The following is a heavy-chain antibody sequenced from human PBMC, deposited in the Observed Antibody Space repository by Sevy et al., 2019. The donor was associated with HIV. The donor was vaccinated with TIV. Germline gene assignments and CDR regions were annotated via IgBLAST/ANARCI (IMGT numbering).Heavy chain of an antibody. Sequence: GGSLRLSCAASGLNFSKYSFNWVRQAPEKGLEWISHISRSGTTTYYAESVKGRFTVSRDNAKNSISLQMSSLRDEDTAVYYCATDYDFWSGSTALSYYSLSYYYGMDVWGQGTTVTVSS. CDR1: GLNFSKYS. CDR2: ISRSGTTT. CDR3: ATDYDFWSGSTALSYYSLSYYYGMDV. J-gene: IGHJ6*02. V-gene: IGHV3-48*02. D-gene: IGHD3-3*01.